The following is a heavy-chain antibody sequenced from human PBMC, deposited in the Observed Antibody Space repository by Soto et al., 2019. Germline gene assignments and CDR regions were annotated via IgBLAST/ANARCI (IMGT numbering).Heavy chain of an antibody. J-gene: IGHJ6*02. CDR2: IYTSGST. V-gene: IGHV4-4*07. CDR1: GGSISSYY. CDR3: ARGGADCSSTSCYTYYYYYGMDV. Sequence: QVQLQESGPGLVKPSETLSLTCTVSGGSISSYYWSWIRQPAGMGLEWFGRIYTSGSTNYNPSLKSGVTMLVDTSKNQFPLKLSSVTAADTAVYYCARGGADCSSTSCYTYYYYYGMDVWGQGTTVTVSS. D-gene: IGHD2-2*02.